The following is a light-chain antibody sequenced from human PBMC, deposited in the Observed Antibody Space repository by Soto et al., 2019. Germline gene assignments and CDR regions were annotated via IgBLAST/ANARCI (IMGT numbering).Light chain of an antibody. CDR1: QSVSSSS. V-gene: IGKV3-20*01. CDR3: QQYGNSPPWT. Sequence: EIVLTQSPGTLSLSPWERATLSSSAGQSVSSSSLAWYQQKPGQAPRLLIYGASTRAAGIPDRFSGSGSGTDFTLSISRLEPEDLAVYYCQQYGNSPPWTFGQGTKVDIK. CDR2: GAS. J-gene: IGKJ1*01.